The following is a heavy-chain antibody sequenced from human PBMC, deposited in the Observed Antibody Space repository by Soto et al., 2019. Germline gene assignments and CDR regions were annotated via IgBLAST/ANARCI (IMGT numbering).Heavy chain of an antibody. Sequence: PSETLSLTCTVSGGSINSGDFYWSWIRQAPGQGLEWIGDIYHSGSPSYNPSLKSRPTISIATYNNQFYLTLSSVTAADTAVYYCAREKRVAPINFVRGRIVQTQSNRLDSWGQGILVTVSS. J-gene: IGHJ5*01. CDR1: GGSINSGDFY. CDR2: IYHSGSP. CDR3: AREKRVAPINFVRGRIVQTQSNRLDS. V-gene: IGHV4-30-4*01. D-gene: IGHD3-10*01.